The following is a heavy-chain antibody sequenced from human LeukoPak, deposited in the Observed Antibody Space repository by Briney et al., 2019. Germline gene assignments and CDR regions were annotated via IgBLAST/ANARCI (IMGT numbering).Heavy chain of an antibody. J-gene: IGHJ5*02. CDR3: ARRVVGITIFGVVWSGWFDP. Sequence: RSGGSLRLSCAASGFTFSSYWMSWVRQAPGKGLEWVANIKQDGSEKYYVDSVKGRFTISRDNAKNSLYLQMNSLRAEDTAVYYCARRVVGITIFGVVWSGWFDPWGQGTLVTVSS. D-gene: IGHD3-3*01. CDR2: IKQDGSEK. CDR1: GFTFSSYW. V-gene: IGHV3-7*01.